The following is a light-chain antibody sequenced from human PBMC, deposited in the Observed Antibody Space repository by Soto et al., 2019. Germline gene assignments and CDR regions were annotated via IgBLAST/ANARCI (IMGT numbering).Light chain of an antibody. J-gene: IGKJ1*01. Sequence: EIVLTQSPDTLSLSPGERATLSCRASQSVNTRYLAWYQQKAGKAPRLLIYGTSSTGTGIPGRFSGSGSGTDFTLTISSLEPEDFAVYYCQQYGRSPGTFGQGTKVE. CDR1: QSVNTRY. CDR2: GTS. V-gene: IGKV3-20*01. CDR3: QQYGRSPGT.